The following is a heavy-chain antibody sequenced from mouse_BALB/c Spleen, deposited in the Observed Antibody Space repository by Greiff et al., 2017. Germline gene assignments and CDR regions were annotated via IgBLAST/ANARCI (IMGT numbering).Heavy chain of an antibody. CDR2: INPNNGGT. D-gene: IGHD2-1*01. CDR3: ARMDYGNLYAMDY. J-gene: IGHJ4*01. V-gene: IGHV1-18*01. Sequence: EVQLQQSGPELVKPGASVKIPCKASGYTFTDYNMDWVKQSHGKSLEWIGDINPNNGGTIYNQKFKGKATLTVDKSSSTAYMELRSLTSEDTAVYYCARMDYGNLYAMDYWGQGTSVTVSS. CDR1: GYTFTDYN.